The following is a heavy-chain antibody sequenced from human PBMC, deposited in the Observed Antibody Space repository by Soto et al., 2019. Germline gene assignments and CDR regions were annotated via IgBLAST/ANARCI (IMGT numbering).Heavy chain of an antibody. CDR2: IHYGGST. CDR1: GGSIGSSNFY. CDR3: AKDASCFSCGA. Sequence: QLQLQESGPGLVKPSETLSLTCAVSGGSIGSSNFYWGWFRQPPGKGLEWIGSIHYGGSTYYNPSLESRVTISVDTPKNHFSLTVKSVTAADTAIYYCAKDASCFSCGAWGQGALVTVSS. V-gene: IGHV4-39*02. J-gene: IGHJ4*02. D-gene: IGHD2-15*01.